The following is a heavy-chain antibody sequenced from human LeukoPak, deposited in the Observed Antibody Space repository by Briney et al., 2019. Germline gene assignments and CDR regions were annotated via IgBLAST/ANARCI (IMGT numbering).Heavy chain of an antibody. CDR2: IWYDGSNK. V-gene: IGHV3-33*01. D-gene: IGHD6-19*01. J-gene: IGHJ6*02. CDR1: GFTFSSYG. CDR3: ARDQWLDYYYGMDV. Sequence: GGSLRLSCAASGFTFSSYGMHWDRQAPGKGLEWVAVIWYDGSNKYYADSVKGRFTISRDNSKNTLYLQMNSLRAEDTAVYYCARDQWLDYYYGMDVWGQGTTVTVSS.